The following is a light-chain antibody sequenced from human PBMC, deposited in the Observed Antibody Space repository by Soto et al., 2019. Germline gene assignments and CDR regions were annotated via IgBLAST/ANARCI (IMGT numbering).Light chain of an antibody. Sequence: DIQMTQSPPSLSASVGDRVTITCRASQYINDYLNWFQQKPGKAPELLIYAASTLQSGVPSRCTGSGSETEFTLTISGLQPEDFATYYCQQTYSTPPYTFGQGTKVEI. CDR3: QQTYSTPPYT. CDR2: AAS. CDR1: QYINDY. V-gene: IGKV1-39*01. J-gene: IGKJ2*01.